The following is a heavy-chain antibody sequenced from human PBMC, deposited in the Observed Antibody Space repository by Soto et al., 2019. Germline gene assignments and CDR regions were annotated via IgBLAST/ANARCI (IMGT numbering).Heavy chain of an antibody. CDR3: ARAGGSYYSLFDY. V-gene: IGHV6-1*01. CDR2: TYYRSKWCN. D-gene: IGHD1-26*01. Sequence: SQTLSLTCAISGDSFSSNGVAWNWIRQSPSRGLEWLGRTYYRSKWCNDYAVSVKSRITVNPDTSKNQFSLQLSSVTPEDTAVYYCARAGGSYYSLFDYWGQGTLVTVSS. J-gene: IGHJ4*02. CDR1: GDSFSSNGVA.